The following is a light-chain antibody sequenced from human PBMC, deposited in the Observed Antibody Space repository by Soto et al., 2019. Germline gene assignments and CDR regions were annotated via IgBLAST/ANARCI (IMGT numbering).Light chain of an antibody. CDR2: DAS. Sequence: EIVLTQSPDTLSLSPGERATLSCRVSQSVTSFLAWYQQKPGQAPRLLIYDASNRATGIPARFSGSGSGTDFTLTISSLEPEDFAVYYCQQRSNWPLTFGGGTKVETK. J-gene: IGKJ4*01. CDR3: QQRSNWPLT. V-gene: IGKV3-11*01. CDR1: QSVTSF.